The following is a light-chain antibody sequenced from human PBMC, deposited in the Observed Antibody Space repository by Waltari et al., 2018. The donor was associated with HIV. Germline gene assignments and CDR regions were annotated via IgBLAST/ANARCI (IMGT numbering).Light chain of an antibody. J-gene: IGLJ2*01. CDR1: HMGDKY. CDR3: QAWDSRSVV. Sequence: SYELIQPPSVSVSPGQTSSITCPGDHMGDKYACWYQQKPGHSPVLVIHQDRKRPSGSPERFSGSNSGNTAALTISGTQAMDEADYYCQAWDSRSVVFGGGTKLTVL. CDR2: QDR. V-gene: IGLV3-1*01.